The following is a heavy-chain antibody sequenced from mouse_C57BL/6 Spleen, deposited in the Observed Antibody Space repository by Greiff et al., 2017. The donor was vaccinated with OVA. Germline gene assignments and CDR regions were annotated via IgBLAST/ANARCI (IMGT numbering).Heavy chain of an antibody. CDR1: GFTFSNYW. CDR2: IRLKSDNYAT. J-gene: IGHJ4*01. Sequence: EVQVEESGGGLVQPGGSMKLSCVASGFTFSNYWMNWVRQSPEQGLEWVAQIRLKSDNYATHYAESVKGRLTISRAASKSSVYLQMNNLRAEDTGIYDCTGGSSYLDYAMDCWGQGTSVTVSS. CDR3: TGGSSYLDYAMDC. D-gene: IGHD1-1*01. V-gene: IGHV6-3*01.